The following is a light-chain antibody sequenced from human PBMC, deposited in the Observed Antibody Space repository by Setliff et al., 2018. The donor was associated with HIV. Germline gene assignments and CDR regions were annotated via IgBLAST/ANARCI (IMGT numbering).Light chain of an antibody. CDR2: EVS. J-gene: IGLJ1*01. CDR1: SSDVGSYNL. V-gene: IGLV2-23*02. Sequence: QSVLAQPASVSGSPGQSITISCTGTSSDVGSYNLVSWYQQHPGKAPKLMIYEVSKRPSGVSNRFSGSKSGNTASLTISGLQAEDEADYYCCSYAGSRIFDVFGTGTKGTVL. CDR3: CSYAGSRIFDV.